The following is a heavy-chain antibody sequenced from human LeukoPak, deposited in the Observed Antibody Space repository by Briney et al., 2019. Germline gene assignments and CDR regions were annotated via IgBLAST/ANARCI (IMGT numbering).Heavy chain of an antibody. CDR2: ISFDGSNK. V-gene: IGHV3-30-3*01. CDR1: GFTSSSYT. Sequence: GGSLRLSCAASGFTSSSYTIHWVRQPPGKGLEWVAVISFDGSNKYYADSVKGRFTISRDNSKNTLYLQMNSLRAEDTAVYYCAREELGSSLGFDPWGQGTLVTVSS. D-gene: IGHD3-16*01. CDR3: AREELGSSLGFDP. J-gene: IGHJ5*02.